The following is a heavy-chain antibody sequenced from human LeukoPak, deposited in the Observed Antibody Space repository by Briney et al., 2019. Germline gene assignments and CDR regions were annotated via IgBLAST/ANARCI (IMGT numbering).Heavy chain of an antibody. V-gene: IGHV4-38-2*02. CDR3: ARASDYYDSSGSIISFDY. D-gene: IGHD3-22*01. J-gene: IGHJ4*02. Sequence: KTSEALSLTCTVSGYSISSGYYWGWIRQPPGKGLEWIGSIYHSGSTYYNPSLKSRVTISVDTSKNQFSLKLSSVTAADTAVYYCARASDYYDSSGSIISFDYWGQGTLVTVSS. CDR1: GYSISSGYY. CDR2: IYHSGST.